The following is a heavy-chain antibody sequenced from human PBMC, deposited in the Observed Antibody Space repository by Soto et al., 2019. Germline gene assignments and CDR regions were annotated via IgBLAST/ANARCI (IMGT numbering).Heavy chain of an antibody. Sequence: GGSLRLSCAASGFTFSSYAMSWVRQAPGKGLEWVSAISGSGGSTYYADSVKGRFTISRDNSKNKLYLQMNSLRAEDTAVYYCAKGLTLGRFLEWLAHSDAFDIWGQGTMVTVSS. CDR1: GFTFSSYA. J-gene: IGHJ3*02. D-gene: IGHD3-3*01. CDR3: AKGLTLGRFLEWLAHSDAFDI. CDR2: ISGSGGST. V-gene: IGHV3-23*01.